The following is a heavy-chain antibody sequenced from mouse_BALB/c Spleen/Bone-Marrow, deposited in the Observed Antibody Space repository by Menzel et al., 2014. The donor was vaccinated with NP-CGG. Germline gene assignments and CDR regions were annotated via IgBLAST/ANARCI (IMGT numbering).Heavy chain of an antibody. CDR1: GYAFSNSW. D-gene: IGHD2-3*01. Sequence: VQLQQSGPELVKPGASVRISCKASGYAFSNSWMNWVKQRPGQGLERIGRIYPGDGDTYYNGKFKGKATLTADKSSSTAYMQLSSLTSVDSAVYFCARSDGYRALDYWGQGTSVTVSS. V-gene: IGHV1-82*01. CDR3: ARSDGYRALDY. CDR2: IYPGDGDT. J-gene: IGHJ4*01.